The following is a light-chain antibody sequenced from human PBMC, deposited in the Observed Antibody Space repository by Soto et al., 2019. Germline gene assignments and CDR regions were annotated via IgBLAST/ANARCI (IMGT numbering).Light chain of an antibody. J-gene: IGKJ2*01. V-gene: IGKV3-20*01. CDR1: QSDSSSD. CDR3: QQYGSSPLYT. Sequence: EIVLTQSPGTLSLSPGDRATLSCRASQSDSSSDFAWYQQKAAQAPRLLIYGASSRATGIPDRFSGSGSGTDFTLTISRLEPEDFAVYYCQQYGSSPLYTFGQGTKLEI. CDR2: GAS.